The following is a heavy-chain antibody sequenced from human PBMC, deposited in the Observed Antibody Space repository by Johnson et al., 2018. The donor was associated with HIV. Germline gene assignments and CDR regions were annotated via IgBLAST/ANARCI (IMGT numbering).Heavy chain of an antibody. Sequence: QVQLVESGGDLVKPGGSLRLSCAASGFTFRDYYMSWIRQAPGKGLEWVAYISSSGSSISYADSVKGRFTISRDNAKNSLYLHMNSLRAGDPAVYYCARGGDWVGFGEFPGAFDVWGQGTMVTVSS. CDR3: ARGGDWVGFGEFPGAFDV. J-gene: IGHJ3*01. CDR2: ISSSGSSI. CDR1: GFTFRDYY. D-gene: IGHD3-10*01. V-gene: IGHV3-11*04.